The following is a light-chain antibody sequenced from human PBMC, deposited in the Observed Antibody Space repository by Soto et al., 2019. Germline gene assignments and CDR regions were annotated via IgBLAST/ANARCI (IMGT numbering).Light chain of an antibody. CDR1: QTISSW. J-gene: IGKJ1*01. V-gene: IGKV1-5*03. CDR3: QHYNSYSEA. CDR2: KAS. Sequence: MQLTQSPFTLSGSVGDRVTLTCLASQTISSWLAWYQQKPGKAPKLLIYKASTLKSGVPSRFSGSGSGTEFTLTISSLQPDDFATYYCQHYNSYSEAFGQGTKVDI.